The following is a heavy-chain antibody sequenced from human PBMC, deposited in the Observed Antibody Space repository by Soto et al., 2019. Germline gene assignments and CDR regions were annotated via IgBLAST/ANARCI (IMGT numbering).Heavy chain of an antibody. CDR1: GYTFTAYF. J-gene: IGHJ5*02. CDR3: ARVLTSVTTGELDP. V-gene: IGHV1-2*02. CDR2: INPNNGAT. D-gene: IGHD4-17*01. Sequence: QAPLVQSGAAVKKPGASVTVSCKASGYTFTAYFIHWVRQAPGQGFEWVGWINPNNGATNIARKFRGRVTMTRDTSISTAYMELSRVRSDDTAIFYCARVLTSVTTGELDPWGQGTLVTVSS.